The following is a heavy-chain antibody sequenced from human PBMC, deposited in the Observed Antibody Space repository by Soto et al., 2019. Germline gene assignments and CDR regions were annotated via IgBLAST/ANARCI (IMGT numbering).Heavy chain of an antibody. CDR3: AREVRYHNLDY. CDR2: TYYSGST. Sequence: QVQLQESGPGLVKPSETLSLTCTVSGGSVSSDNYYWSWIRQPPGKGLEWIGYTYYSGSTNYNPSHKSRVTISVDTSKNQFSLKLSSVTAADTAVYYCAREVRYHNLDYWGQGTLVTVSS. J-gene: IGHJ4*02. CDR1: GGSVSSDNYY. V-gene: IGHV4-61*01. D-gene: IGHD3-9*01.